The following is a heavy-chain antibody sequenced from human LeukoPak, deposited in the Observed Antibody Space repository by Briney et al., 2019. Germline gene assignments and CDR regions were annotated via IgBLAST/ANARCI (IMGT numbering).Heavy chain of an antibody. Sequence: VASVKVSCKASGYTFTSYAMNWVRQAPGQGLEWMGWINTNTGNPTYSQGFTGRFVFSLDTSVSTAYLQISSLKAEDTAVYYCARDQGGSGYYYFDYWGQGTLVTVSS. D-gene: IGHD3-22*01. CDR2: INTNTGNP. CDR3: ARDQGGSGYYYFDY. CDR1: GYTFTSYA. V-gene: IGHV7-4-1*02. J-gene: IGHJ4*02.